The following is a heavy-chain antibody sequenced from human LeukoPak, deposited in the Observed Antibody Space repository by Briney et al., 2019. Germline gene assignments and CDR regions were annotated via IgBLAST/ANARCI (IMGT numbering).Heavy chain of an antibody. V-gene: IGHV3-7*01. Sequence: GGSLRLSCAASGFTFSSYWMSWVRQAPGKGLEWVANIKQDGSEKYYVDSVKGRFTISRDNAKNSLYLQMNSLRAEDTAVYYCARGEVTMVRGVSYYFDYWGQGTLVTVSS. CDR1: GFTFSSYW. CDR3: ARGEVTMVRGVSYYFDY. D-gene: IGHD3-10*01. CDR2: IKQDGSEK. J-gene: IGHJ4*02.